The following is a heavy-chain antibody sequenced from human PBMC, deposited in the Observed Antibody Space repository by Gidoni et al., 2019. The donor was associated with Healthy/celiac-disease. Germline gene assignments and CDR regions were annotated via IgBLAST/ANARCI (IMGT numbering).Heavy chain of an antibody. V-gene: IGHV4-61*02. Sequence: QVQLQESGPGLVKPSQTLSLTCTVSGGSISSGSYYWSWIRQPAGKGLEWIGRIYTSGSTNYNPSLKSRVTISVDTSKNKFSLKLSSVTAADTAVYYCARVASSYGPSGDDYWGQGTLVTVSS. CDR2: IYTSGST. D-gene: IGHD5-18*01. CDR1: GGSISSGSYY. J-gene: IGHJ4*02. CDR3: ARVASSYGPSGDDY.